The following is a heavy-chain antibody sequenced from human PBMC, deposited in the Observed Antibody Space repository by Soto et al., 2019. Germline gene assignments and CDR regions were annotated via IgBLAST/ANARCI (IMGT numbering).Heavy chain of an antibody. D-gene: IGHD5-18*01. CDR2: ISYDGSNQ. CDR1: RFTFSSYG. Sequence: PGGSLRLSCAASRFTFSSYGMHWVRQAPGKGLEWVAVISYDGSNQYYADSVKGRFTISKDNSKNTLYLQMSSLRVEDTAVYYCAKDTEASIQLWLPLAYYYGMDVRGPGTTVTVSS. J-gene: IGHJ6*02. V-gene: IGHV3-30*18. CDR3: AKDTEASIQLWLPLAYYYGMDV.